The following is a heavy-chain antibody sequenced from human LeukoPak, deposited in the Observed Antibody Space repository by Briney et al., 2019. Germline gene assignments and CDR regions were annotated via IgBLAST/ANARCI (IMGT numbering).Heavy chain of an antibody. D-gene: IGHD6-13*01. CDR3: ARVRWQQLGPHFDY. CDR1: GGSISSSSYY. J-gene: IGHJ4*02. V-gene: IGHV4-39*07. CDR2: IYYSGST. Sequence: SETLSLTCTVSGGSISSSSYYWGWIRQPPGKGLEWIGSIYYSGSTYYNPSLKSRVTISVDTSKNQFSLKLSSVTAADTAVYYCARVRWQQLGPHFDYWGQGTLVTVSS.